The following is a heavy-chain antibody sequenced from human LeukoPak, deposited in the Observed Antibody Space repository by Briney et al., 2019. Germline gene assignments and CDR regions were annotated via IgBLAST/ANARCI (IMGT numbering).Heavy chain of an antibody. CDR3: ARGRGYCSSTNCYEFDP. CDR2: INAYNGNT. Sequence: ASVKVSCKASGYTFTSYDINWVRQAPGQGLEWMGWINAYNGNTNYAQKFQGRVTMTADTSTSTAYMELRSLRSDDTAVYYCARGRGYCSSTNCYEFDPWGQGTLVTVSS. V-gene: IGHV1-18*01. J-gene: IGHJ5*02. D-gene: IGHD2-2*01. CDR1: GYTFTSYD.